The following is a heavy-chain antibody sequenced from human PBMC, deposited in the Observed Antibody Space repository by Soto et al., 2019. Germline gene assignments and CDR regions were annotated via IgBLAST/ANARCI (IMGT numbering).Heavy chain of an antibody. CDR3: ARAEYNYASGSYSYFGLDV. D-gene: IGHD3-10*01. J-gene: IGHJ6*02. Sequence: GGSLRLSCAASGFPFSTFGMHWVRQAPGKGLEWVAVIWYDGSEEYYADSVKGRFSISRDNSKNTLYVQMNSLRAEDTAVYYCARAEYNYASGSYSYFGLDVWGPGTTVTVSS. V-gene: IGHV3-33*01. CDR2: IWYDGSEE. CDR1: GFPFSTFG.